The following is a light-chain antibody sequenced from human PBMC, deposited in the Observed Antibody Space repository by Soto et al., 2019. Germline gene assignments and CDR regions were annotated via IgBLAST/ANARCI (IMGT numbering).Light chain of an antibody. CDR3: QHYYDWPPIV. J-gene: IGKJ2*01. CDR1: QSISRR. Sequence: EVVLTQSPATLSVSPGERATLSCRTSQSISRRLAWYQQRPCQAPRLLVYGASTRATGIPARFSGSGSETEFTLTISSLQSEDSAGYYCQHYYDWPPIVLGQGTNLEIK. V-gene: IGKV3-15*01. CDR2: GAS.